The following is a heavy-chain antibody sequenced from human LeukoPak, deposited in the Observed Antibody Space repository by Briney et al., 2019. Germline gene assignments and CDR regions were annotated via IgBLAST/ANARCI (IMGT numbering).Heavy chain of an antibody. Sequence: GGSLRLSCAASGFTFSDHYMDWVRQAPGKGLEWVGRIRNKVNSYTTEYAASVKGRFTISSDDSKNSLYLQMNSLKTEDTAVYYCASGRTGTLDYWGQGTLVTVSS. J-gene: IGHJ4*02. V-gene: IGHV3-72*01. CDR2: IRNKVNSYTT. CDR1: GFTFSDHY. D-gene: IGHD1-14*01. CDR3: ASGRTGTLDY.